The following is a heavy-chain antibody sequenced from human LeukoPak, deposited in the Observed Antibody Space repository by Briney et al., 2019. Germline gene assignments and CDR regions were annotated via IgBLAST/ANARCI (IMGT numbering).Heavy chain of an antibody. CDR3: ARGGYCTNGVCYRHAFDI. D-gene: IGHD2-8*01. CDR1: GFTFSDYY. V-gene: IGHV3-11*04. CDR2: IRSSGSTI. J-gene: IGHJ3*02. Sequence: GGSLRLSCAASGFTFSDYYMSWIRQAPGKGLEWVSYIRSSGSTIYYADSVKGRFTISRDNAKNSLYLQMNSLRAEDTAVYYCARGGYCTNGVCYRHAFDIWGQGTMVTVSS.